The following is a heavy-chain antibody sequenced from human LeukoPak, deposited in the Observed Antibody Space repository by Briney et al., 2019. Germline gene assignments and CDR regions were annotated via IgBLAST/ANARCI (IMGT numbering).Heavy chain of an antibody. CDR3: AREPGSGGTFDY. CDR2: IYYSGST. V-gene: IGHV4-59*01. Sequence: SETLSLTCTVSGGSISSYYWSWIRQPPGKGLEWIGYIYYSGSTNYNPSLKSRVTISVDTSKNQFSLKLSSVTAADTAVYYCAREPGSGGTFDYGGREPLVPVS. J-gene: IGHJ4*02. D-gene: IGHD2-15*01. CDR1: GGSISSYY.